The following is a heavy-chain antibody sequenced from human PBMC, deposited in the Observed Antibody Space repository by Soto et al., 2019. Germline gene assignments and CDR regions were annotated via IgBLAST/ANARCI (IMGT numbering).Heavy chain of an antibody. CDR2: IYYSGST. Sequence: SETLSLTCTVSGGSISSGGYYWSWIRQHPGKGLEWIGYIYYSGSTHYNPSLKSRVTISVDTSKNQFSLKLSSVTAADTAVYYCARGAWLFLDYWGQGTLVTVSS. CDR1: GGSISSGGYY. CDR3: ARGAWLFLDY. J-gene: IGHJ4*02. V-gene: IGHV4-31*03. D-gene: IGHD3-9*01.